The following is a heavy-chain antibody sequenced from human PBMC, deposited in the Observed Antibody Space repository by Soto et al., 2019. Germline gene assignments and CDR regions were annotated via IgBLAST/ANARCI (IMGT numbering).Heavy chain of an antibody. Sequence: SLRLSCTASGFTFGDYAMSWVRQAPGKGLEWVGFIRSKAYGGTTEYAASVKGRFTISRDDSKSIAYLQMNSLKTEDTAVYYCTSRSPLFDYYYGMDVWGQGTTVTVSS. V-gene: IGHV3-49*04. CDR1: GFTFGDYA. CDR2: IRSKAYGGTT. J-gene: IGHJ6*02. D-gene: IGHD3-3*01. CDR3: TSRSPLFDYYYGMDV.